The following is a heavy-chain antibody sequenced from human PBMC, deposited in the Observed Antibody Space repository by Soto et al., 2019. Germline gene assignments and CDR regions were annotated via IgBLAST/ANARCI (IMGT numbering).Heavy chain of an antibody. CDR2: IIPIFGTA. J-gene: IGHJ5*02. Sequence: SVKVSCKASGGTFSSYAIGWLRQSPGQGLEWMGGIIPIFGTANYAQKFQGRVTITADESTSTAYMELSSLRSEDTAVYYCARGAAAGTGWFDPWGQGTLVTVSS. CDR3: ARGAAAGTGWFDP. CDR1: GGTFSSYA. V-gene: IGHV1-69*13. D-gene: IGHD6-13*01.